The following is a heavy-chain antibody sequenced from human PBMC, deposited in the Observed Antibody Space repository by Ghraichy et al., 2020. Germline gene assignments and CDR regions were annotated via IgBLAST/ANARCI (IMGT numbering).Heavy chain of an antibody. V-gene: IGHV4-4*02. J-gene: IGHJ5*02. CDR2: IYHDGTT. CDR1: GGSIITSNW. D-gene: IGHD4-17*01. Sequence: SETLSLTCAVSGGSIITSNWWSWVRQPPGGGLEWIGEIYHDGTTNYNPSLKTRLTIARDNSNNHFTLRLHSVTAADSAVYYCAKTGPVKAWFDPWGQGILVIVSS. CDR3: AKTGPVKAWFDP.